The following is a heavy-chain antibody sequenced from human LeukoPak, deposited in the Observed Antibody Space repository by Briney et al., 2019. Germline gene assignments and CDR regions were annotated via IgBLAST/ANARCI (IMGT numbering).Heavy chain of an antibody. CDR3: ARVHRRRLTHYGSGSYFDY. V-gene: IGHV4-4*02. CDR1: GGSISSSNW. D-gene: IGHD3-10*01. CDR2: IYHSGST. J-gene: IGHJ4*02. Sequence: SGTLSLTCAVSGGSISSSNWWSWVRQPPGKGLEWIGEIYHSGSTNYNPSLKSRVTISVDTSKNQFSLKLSSVTAADTAVYYCARVHRRRLTHYGSGSYFDYWGQGTLVTVSS.